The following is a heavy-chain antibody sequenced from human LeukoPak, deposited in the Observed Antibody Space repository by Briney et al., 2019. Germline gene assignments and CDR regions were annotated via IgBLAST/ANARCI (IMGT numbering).Heavy chain of an antibody. V-gene: IGHV4-61*02. D-gene: IGHD4-23*01. CDR1: GYSISSGYY. CDR3: ASSAMGKGFDP. Sequence: PSETLSLTRTVSGYSISSGYYWGWIRQPAGKGLEWIGRINTSGSTKYNPSLKSRVTISIDTSKNQFSLKVTSVTAADTAVYYCASSAMGKGFDPWGQGTLVTVSS. CDR2: INTSGST. J-gene: IGHJ5*02.